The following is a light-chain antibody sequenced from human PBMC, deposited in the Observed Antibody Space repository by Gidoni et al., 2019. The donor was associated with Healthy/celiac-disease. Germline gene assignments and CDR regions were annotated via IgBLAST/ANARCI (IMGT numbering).Light chain of an antibody. J-gene: IGKJ4*01. CDR2: GAS. Sequence: EIVLTQSPGTLSLSPGERATLSCRASQSVSSSYLAWYQQKPGQAPRLLIYGASSRATGIPDRFSGSGSGTDFTLTISRLEPEDFAAYYCQQYGSSPPLTFXGXTKVEIK. V-gene: IGKV3-20*01. CDR1: QSVSSSY. CDR3: QQYGSSPPLT.